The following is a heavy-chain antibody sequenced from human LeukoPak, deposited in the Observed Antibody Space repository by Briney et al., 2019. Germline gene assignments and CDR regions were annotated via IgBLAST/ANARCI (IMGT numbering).Heavy chain of an antibody. CDR3: ARVKIGTFDY. D-gene: IGHD6-13*01. Sequence: KPSETLSLTCTVSGGSISSYYWSWIRQPPGKGLEWIGYIYYSGSTNYNPSLKSRVTISVDTSKNQFSLKLSSVTAADTAVYYCARVKIGTFDYWGQGTLVTVSS. J-gene: IGHJ4*02. CDR1: GGSISSYY. CDR2: IYYSGST. V-gene: IGHV4-59*01.